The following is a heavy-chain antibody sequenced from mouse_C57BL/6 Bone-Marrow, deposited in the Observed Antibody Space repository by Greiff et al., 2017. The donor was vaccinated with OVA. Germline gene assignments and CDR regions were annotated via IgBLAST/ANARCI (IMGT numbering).Heavy chain of an antibody. CDR1: GYTFTTYP. V-gene: IGHV1-47*01. D-gene: IGHD2-4*01. Sequence: VQLQESGAELVKPGASVKMSCKASGYTFTTYPIEWMKQNHGKSLEWIGNFHPYNDDTKYNEKFKGKATLTVEKSSSTVYLELSRLTSDDDAVYYCARPGDDDGDWFAYWGQGTLVTVSA. CDR2: FHPYNDDT. J-gene: IGHJ3*01. CDR3: ARPGDDDGDWFAY.